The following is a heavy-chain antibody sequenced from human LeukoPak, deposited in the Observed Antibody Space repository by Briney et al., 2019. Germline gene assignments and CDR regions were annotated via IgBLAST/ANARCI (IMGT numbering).Heavy chain of an antibody. V-gene: IGHV3-7*03. J-gene: IGHJ4*02. CDR2: IKQDGSEK. Sequence: GGSLRLSCAASGFTFRSYWMSWVRQAPGKGLEWVANIKQDGSEKYYVDSVKGRFTISRDNAKNSLYLQMNSLRAEDTAVYYCARDKGYYFDYWGQGTLVTVSS. CDR1: GFTFRSYW. CDR3: ARDKGYYFDY.